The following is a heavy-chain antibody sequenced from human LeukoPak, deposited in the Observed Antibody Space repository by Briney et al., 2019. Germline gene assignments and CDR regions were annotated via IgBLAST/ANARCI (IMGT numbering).Heavy chain of an antibody. CDR1: GFTFSDYY. J-gene: IGHJ4*02. CDR3: ARDRDCSGGSCYSVGFDY. V-gene: IGHV3-11*06. CDR2: ISSSSSYT. D-gene: IGHD2-15*01. Sequence: GGSLRLSCAASGFTFSDYYVSWIRQAPGKGLEWVSYISSSSSYTNYADSVKGRFTISRDNAKNSLYLQMNSLRAEDTAVYYCARDRDCSGGSCYSVGFDYWGQGTLVTVSS.